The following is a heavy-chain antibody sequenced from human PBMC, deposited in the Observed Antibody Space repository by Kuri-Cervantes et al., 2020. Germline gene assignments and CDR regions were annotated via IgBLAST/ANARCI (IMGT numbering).Heavy chain of an antibody. CDR1: GFIFSSYG. V-gene: IGHV3-30*03. Sequence: GESLKISCAVSGFIFSSYGVHWVRQAPGKGLEWVALISYDGSKKYYVDSVKGRCTISRDNSKGALYLRLSSLRAEDTAVYYCARDLWDSYYYDSSGYSALDYWGQGTLVTVSS. D-gene: IGHD3-22*01. CDR3: ARDLWDSYYYDSSGYSALDY. CDR2: ISYDGSKK. J-gene: IGHJ4*02.